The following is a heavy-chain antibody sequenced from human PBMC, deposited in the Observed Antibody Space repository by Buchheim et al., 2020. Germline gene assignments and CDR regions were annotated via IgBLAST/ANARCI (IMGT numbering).Heavy chain of an antibody. D-gene: IGHD1-26*01. J-gene: IGHJ4*02. CDR3: TREAPGTHYFDY. CDR1: GLPLSSNH. V-gene: IGHV3-66*01. CDR2: LYSEGTP. Sequence: EVRLVESGGALVQPGGSLRLSCAVSGLPLSSNHINWVRQAPGEGLEWVSVLYSEGTPYYGDSVKGRFTISRDFPKTMVYFQMSSLRVGDTAVYYCTREAPGTHYFDYWGQGTL.